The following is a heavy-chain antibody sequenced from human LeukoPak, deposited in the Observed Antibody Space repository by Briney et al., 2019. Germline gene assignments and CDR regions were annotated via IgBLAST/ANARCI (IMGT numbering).Heavy chain of an antibody. CDR2: ISHDGTYK. CDR1: GFTFSSYA. D-gene: IGHD3-9*01. J-gene: IGHJ2*01. V-gene: IGHV3-30*04. CDR3: AGGRYYDILTGLPRGGYFDL. Sequence: GRSLRLSCAASGFTFSSYAMHWVRQAPGKGLEWVATISHDGTYKYYADSRKGPFTISRDKYRNTLDLQMISLRAEDTAVYLCAGGRYYDILTGLPRGGYFDLWGRGTLVTVSS.